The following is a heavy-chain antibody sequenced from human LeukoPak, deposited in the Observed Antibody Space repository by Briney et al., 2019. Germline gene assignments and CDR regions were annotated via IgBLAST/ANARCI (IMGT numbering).Heavy chain of an antibody. CDR2: LNPSGGSS. V-gene: IGHV1-46*01. CDR1: GYTVTTYY. D-gene: IGHD5-24*01. J-gene: IGHJ6*02. CDR3: ASVYKNGMDV. Sequence: EASVKVSCKASGYTVTTYYMHWVRQAPGQGLEWMGILNPSGGSSSYAQKFQGRATLTRATSTSTVYMELSSPRSEDTAVYYCASVYKNGMDVWGQGTTVIVSS.